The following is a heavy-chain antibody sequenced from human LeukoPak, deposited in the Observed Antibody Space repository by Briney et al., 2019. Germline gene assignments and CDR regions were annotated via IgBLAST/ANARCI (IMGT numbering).Heavy chain of an antibody. V-gene: IGHV4-59*01. CDR1: GGSISSSC. J-gene: IGHJ4*02. Sequence: SETLSLTCTVSGGSISSSCWSWIRQPPGKGLEYIGNIYYSGSTNYNPSLKSRVTISVDTSKNQFSLKLTSVTAADTAVYYCARYSGSYYFLDYWGQGTLVTVAP. D-gene: IGHD1-26*01. CDR2: IYYSGST. CDR3: ARYSGSYYFLDY.